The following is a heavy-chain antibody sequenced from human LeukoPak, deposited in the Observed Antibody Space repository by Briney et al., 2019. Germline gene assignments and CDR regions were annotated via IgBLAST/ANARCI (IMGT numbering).Heavy chain of an antibody. CDR3: ARVYYYDSSGPPDAFDI. CDR1: GYTFTSYY. J-gene: IGHJ3*02. D-gene: IGHD3-22*01. CDR2: INPSGGST. V-gene: IGHV1-46*01. Sequence: ASVKVSCKASGYTFTSYYMHWVRQAPGQGREWMGIINPSGGSTSYAQKFQGRVPMTRDTSTSTVYMELSSLRSEDTAVYYCARVYYYDSSGPPDAFDIWGQGTMVTVSS.